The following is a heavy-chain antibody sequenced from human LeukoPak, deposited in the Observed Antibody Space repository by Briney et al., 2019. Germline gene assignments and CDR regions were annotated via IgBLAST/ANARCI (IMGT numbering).Heavy chain of an antibody. CDR3: ARGVYSGYDDNPHFDY. CDR1: GGSISSYY. Sequence: SETLSLTCTVSGGSISSYYWSWIRQPPGKGLEWIGYIYYSGSTNYNPSLKSRVTISVDTSKNQFSLKLSSVTAADTAVYYCARGVYSGYDDNPHFDYWGQGTLVTVSS. CDR2: IYYSGST. D-gene: IGHD5-12*01. V-gene: IGHV4-59*01. J-gene: IGHJ4*02.